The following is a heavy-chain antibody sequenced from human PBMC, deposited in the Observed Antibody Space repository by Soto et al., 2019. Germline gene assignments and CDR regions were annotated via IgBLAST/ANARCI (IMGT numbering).Heavy chain of an antibody. CDR2: IFYTGNS. CDR3: VGRLTSIYNYFDS. J-gene: IGHJ4*02. Sequence: SETLSLTCTVSGGSISGYYWTWIRQPPGRGLACIGYIFYTGNSNYSPSLKSRVSISVDTAKNLFSLKLTSVTAADTAVYYCVGRLTSIYNYFDSWGQGTQVTVSS. V-gene: IGHV4-59*01. D-gene: IGHD2-8*01. CDR1: GGSISGYY.